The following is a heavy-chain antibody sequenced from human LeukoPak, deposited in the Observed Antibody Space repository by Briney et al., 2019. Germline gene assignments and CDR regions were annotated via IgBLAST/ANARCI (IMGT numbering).Heavy chain of an antibody. CDR1: GFTFSSYA. CDR3: ARGNAHAFDI. CDR2: ISYDGSNK. V-gene: IGHV3-30-3*01. J-gene: IGHJ3*02. D-gene: IGHD1-1*01. Sequence: GGSLRLSCAASGFTFSSYAMHWVRQAPGKGLEWVAVISYDGSNKYYADSVKGRFTISRDNSKNTLYLQMNSLRAEDTAVYYCARGNAHAFDIWGQGTMVTVSS.